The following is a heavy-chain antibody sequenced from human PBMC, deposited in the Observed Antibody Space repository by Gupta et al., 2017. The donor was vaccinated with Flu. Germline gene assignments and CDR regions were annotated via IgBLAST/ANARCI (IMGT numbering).Heavy chain of an antibody. CDR2: ISYPGTT. CDR3: TRRMGTGSPYFDH. J-gene: IGHJ4*02. Sequence: QLQLQGSGPGLVKPSETLSLTCTVSGGSISSSNYYWGWIRQSPGKGLEWIGSISYPGTTYYSPSLKSRLTISVDTSTNQFSLKLSSVTAADTAVYYCTRRMGTGSPYFDHWGQGTQVTVSS. D-gene: IGHD1-1*01. CDR1: GGSISSSNYY. V-gene: IGHV4-39*01.